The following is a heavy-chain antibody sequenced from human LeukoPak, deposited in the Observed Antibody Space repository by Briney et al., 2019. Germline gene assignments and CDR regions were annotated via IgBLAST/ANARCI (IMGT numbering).Heavy chain of an antibody. Sequence: PSETLSLTCAVYGGSFSGYYWSWIRQPPGKGLEWIGEINHSGSTNYNPSLKSRDTISVDTSKNQFSLKLSSVTAADTAVYYCARGRVASYYYDGNFQHWGQGTLVTVSS. CDR1: GGSFSGYY. J-gene: IGHJ1*01. V-gene: IGHV4-34*01. CDR3: ARGRVASYYYDGNFQH. D-gene: IGHD3-22*01. CDR2: INHSGST.